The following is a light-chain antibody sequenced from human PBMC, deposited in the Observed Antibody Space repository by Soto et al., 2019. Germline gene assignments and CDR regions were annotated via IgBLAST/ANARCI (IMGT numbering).Light chain of an antibody. Sequence: DIQMTQSPSSLSASVGDRVTITCRASQSIISYLNWYQQKPGKAPKLLIYAASSLQSGVPSRFSGSGSGTDFTLAISSLQPEDFATYYCQQSYRTPLAFGQGTKVEIK. CDR1: QSIISY. J-gene: IGKJ1*01. V-gene: IGKV1-39*01. CDR2: AAS. CDR3: QQSYRTPLA.